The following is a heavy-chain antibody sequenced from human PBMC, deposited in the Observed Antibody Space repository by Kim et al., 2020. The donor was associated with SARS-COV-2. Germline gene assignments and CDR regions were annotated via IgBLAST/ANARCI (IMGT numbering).Heavy chain of an antibody. CDR1: GDGVSSNSVA. Sequence: SQTLSLTCAISGDGVSSNSVAWNWIRQSPSRGLEWLGKTYYSSKWYSDYAVSVKSRIAINPDTSKNQLSLQLNSVTPEDTAVYYCARRTVSVWAFDYWGQGTLVTVSS. J-gene: IGHJ4*02. D-gene: IGHD3-16*01. CDR2: TYYSSKWYS. CDR3: ARRTVSVWAFDY. V-gene: IGHV6-1*01.